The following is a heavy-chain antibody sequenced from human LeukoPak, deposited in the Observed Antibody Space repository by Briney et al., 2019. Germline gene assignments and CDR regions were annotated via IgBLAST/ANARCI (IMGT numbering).Heavy chain of an antibody. CDR2: VYYSAST. D-gene: IGHD6-19*01. CDR1: GGSVSGYY. CDR3: ARAHTSGWYYSDS. V-gene: IGHV4-59*02. Sequence: SETLSLTCIVSGGSVSGYYWNWIRQPPGKGLEWIGYVYYSASTNYNPSLKGRVTISGDTSKNQFSLKLSSVTAADTAVYYCARAHTSGWYYSDSWGQGTLVTVSS. J-gene: IGHJ4*02.